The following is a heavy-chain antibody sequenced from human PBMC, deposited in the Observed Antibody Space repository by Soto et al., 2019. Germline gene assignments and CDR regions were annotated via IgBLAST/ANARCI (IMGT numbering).Heavy chain of an antibody. CDR2: INHSGST. V-gene: IGHV4-34*01. J-gene: IGHJ4*02. CDR1: GGSFSGYY. Sequence: SETLSLTCAVYGGSFSGYYWSWIRQPPGKGLEWIGEINHSGSTNYNPSLKSRVTISVDTSKNQFSLKLSSVTAADTAVYYCARGVVVDYWGQGTLVTVSS. D-gene: IGHD2-15*01. CDR3: ARGVVVDY.